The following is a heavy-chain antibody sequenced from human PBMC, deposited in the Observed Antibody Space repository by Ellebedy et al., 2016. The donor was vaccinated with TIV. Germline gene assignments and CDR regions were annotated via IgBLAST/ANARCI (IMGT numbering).Heavy chain of an antibody. D-gene: IGHD1-1*01. Sequence: ASVKVSCKASGYTFTSYAMHWVRQAPGQRLEWMGWINAGNGNTKYSQKFQGRVTITRATSASTAYMELSSLRSEDTAVHYCAREVISAGTQPNFDYWGQGTLVTVSS. CDR1: GYTFTSYA. V-gene: IGHV1-3*01. CDR3: AREVISAGTQPNFDY. J-gene: IGHJ4*02. CDR2: INAGNGNT.